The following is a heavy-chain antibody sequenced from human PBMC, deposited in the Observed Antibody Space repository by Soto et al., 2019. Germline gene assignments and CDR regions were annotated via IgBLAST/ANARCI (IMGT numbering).Heavy chain of an antibody. J-gene: IGHJ6*03. Sequence: SETLSLTCTVSGGSISSGGYYWSWIRQHPGKSLEWIGYIYYSGSTYYNPSLKSRVTISVDTSKNQFSLKLSSVTAADTAVYYCARSGGSAWAAYYYYYMDVWGKGTTVTVS. CDR1: GGSISSGGYY. CDR3: ARSGGSAWAAYYYYYMDV. V-gene: IGHV4-31*03. D-gene: IGHD2-15*01. CDR2: IYYSGST.